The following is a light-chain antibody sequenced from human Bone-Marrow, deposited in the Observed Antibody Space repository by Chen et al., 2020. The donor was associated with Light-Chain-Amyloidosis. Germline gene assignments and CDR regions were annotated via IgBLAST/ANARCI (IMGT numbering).Light chain of an antibody. CDR1: ALPYKY. J-gene: IGLJ2*01. Sequence: SYELTQPPSVSVSQGQTARITCSGDALPYKYTYWYQQKSGQAPVLVIYDGSRRPSGISERFSGSSSGTTATLTISGVQAEDEADYHCQSADSSGTYEVIFGGGTKLTVL. CDR3: QSADSSGTYEVI. CDR2: DGS. V-gene: IGLV3-25*03.